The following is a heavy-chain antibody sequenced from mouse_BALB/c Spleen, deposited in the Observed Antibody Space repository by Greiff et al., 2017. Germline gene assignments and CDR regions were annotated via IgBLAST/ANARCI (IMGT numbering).Heavy chain of an antibody. J-gene: IGHJ1*01. D-gene: IGHD2-14*01. V-gene: IGHV3-1*02. CDR3: ASPYVYDRYAYWYFDD. CDR2: IHYSGST. CDR1: GYSITSGYS. Sequence: EVKLMESGPDLVKPSQSLSLTCTVTGYSITSGYSWHWIRQFPGNKLEWMGYIHYSGSTNYNPSLKSRISITRDTSKNQFFLQLNSVTTEDTATYYCASPYVYDRYAYWYFDDWGEGTTVTVSS.